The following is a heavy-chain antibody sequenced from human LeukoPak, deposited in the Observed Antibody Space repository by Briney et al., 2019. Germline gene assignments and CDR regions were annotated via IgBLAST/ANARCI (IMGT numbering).Heavy chain of an antibody. D-gene: IGHD2-2*01. V-gene: IGHV1-69*13. Sequence: SVKVSCKASGGTFSRYAISWVRQAPVQGLEWMGGIIPIFGTADYAQKFQGRVTITADASSSTAYLELSSPRSEDTAVYYCASSHTDRAPGLSLPARLNWFDPWGQGTLVTVSS. J-gene: IGHJ5*02. CDR3: ASSHTDRAPGLSLPARLNWFDP. CDR1: GGTFSRYA. CDR2: IIPIFGTA.